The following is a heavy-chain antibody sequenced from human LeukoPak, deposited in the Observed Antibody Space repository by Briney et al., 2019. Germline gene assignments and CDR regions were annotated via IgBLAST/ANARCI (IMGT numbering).Heavy chain of an antibody. Sequence: PGGSLRLSCAASGFTFSSYAMHWVRQAPGKGLEWLAVISYDGSNKYYADSVKGRFTISRDNSKNTLYLQMNSLRAEDTAVYYCARDAYCSGGSCYSWFDPWGQGTLVTVSS. V-gene: IGHV3-30*04. CDR2: ISYDGSNK. J-gene: IGHJ5*02. D-gene: IGHD2-15*01. CDR1: GFTFSSYA. CDR3: ARDAYCSGGSCYSWFDP.